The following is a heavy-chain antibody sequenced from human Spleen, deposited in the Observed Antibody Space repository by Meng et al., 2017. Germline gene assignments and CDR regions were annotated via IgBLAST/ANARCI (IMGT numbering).Heavy chain of an antibody. CDR2: IVTKDKNYAT. CDR3: VRNNAYYDFWSGFFPPQYNYGMDV. Sequence: GESLKISCAASDFTFSGSDVHWVRQASGKGLEWVGRIVTKDKNYATAYAAAVKGRFTISRDDSGNTAFLHMNSLRAEDTAVYYCVRNNAYYDFWSGFFPPQYNYGMDVWGQGTTVTVSS. D-gene: IGHD3-3*01. CDR1: DFTFSGSD. J-gene: IGHJ6*02. V-gene: IGHV3-73*01.